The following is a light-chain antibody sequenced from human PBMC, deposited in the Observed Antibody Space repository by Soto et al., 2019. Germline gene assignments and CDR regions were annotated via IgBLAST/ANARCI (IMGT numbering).Light chain of an antibody. CDR1: QSVLYSSNNKNY. Sequence: DIVMTQSPDSLAVSLGERATINCKSSQSVLYSSNNKNYLAWYQQKPGQPPKLLIYWASTRESGVPDRFSGSGSGTDFTLTISSLQAEDVAVYYCQQYYSTLWTFGQETKVAIK. V-gene: IGKV4-1*01. CDR3: QQYYSTLWT. CDR2: WAS. J-gene: IGKJ1*01.